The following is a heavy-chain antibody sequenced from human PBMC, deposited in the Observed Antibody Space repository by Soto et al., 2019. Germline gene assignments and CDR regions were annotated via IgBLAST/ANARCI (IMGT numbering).Heavy chain of an antibody. CDR3: ARGGYYYDSSGSPAHFQH. D-gene: IGHD3-22*01. J-gene: IGHJ1*01. CDR1: GGSISSGGYY. V-gene: IGHV4-31*03. CDR2: IYYSGST. Sequence: PSETLSLTCTVSGGSISSGGYYWSWIRQHPGKGLEWIGYIYYSGSTYYNPSLKSRVTISVDTSKNQFSLKLSSVTAADTAVYYCARGGYYYDSSGSPAHFQHWGQGTLVTVS.